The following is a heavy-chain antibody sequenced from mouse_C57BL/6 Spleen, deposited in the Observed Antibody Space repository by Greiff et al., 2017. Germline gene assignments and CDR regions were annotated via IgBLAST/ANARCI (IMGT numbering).Heavy chain of an antibody. J-gene: IGHJ1*01. CDR1: GYTFTSYW. D-gene: IGHD2-3*01. V-gene: IGHV1-64*01. CDR2: IHPNSGST. CDR3: ARLYDGPYWYFDV. Sequence: QVQLQQPGAELVKPGASVKLSCKASGYTFTSYWMHWVKQRPGQGLEWIGMIHPNSGSTNYNEKFKSKATLTVDKSSSTAYMQLSSLTSEDSAVFYCARLYDGPYWYFDVCGAGTTGTVSS.